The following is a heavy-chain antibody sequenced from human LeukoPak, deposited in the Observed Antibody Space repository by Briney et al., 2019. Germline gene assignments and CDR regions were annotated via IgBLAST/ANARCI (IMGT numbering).Heavy chain of an antibody. Sequence: ASVKVSCKASGGTFSSYGISWVRQAPGQGLEWMGWISAYNGNTNYAQKLQGRVTMTTDTSTSTAYMELRSLRSDDTAVYYCARESIQEYYFDYWGQGTLVTVSS. CDR2: ISAYNGNT. CDR3: ARESIQEYYFDY. J-gene: IGHJ4*02. V-gene: IGHV1-18*01. D-gene: IGHD2/OR15-2a*01. CDR1: GGTFSSYG.